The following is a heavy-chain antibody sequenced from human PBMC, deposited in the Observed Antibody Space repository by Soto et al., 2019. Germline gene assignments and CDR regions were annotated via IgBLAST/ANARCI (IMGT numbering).Heavy chain of an antibody. Sequence: SETLSLTCIVSGGSIRNSDYYWGWIRQPPGKGLEWIGTIYYSGSAFHNPSLRSRLTMSVDTSKGQFSLKLSFVTAADTAIYYCARHSSYRNYYGSGLNGLDVWGQGTTVTVSS. D-gene: IGHD3-10*01. V-gene: IGHV4-39*01. CDR1: GGSIRNSDYY. CDR2: IYYSGSA. CDR3: ARHSSYRNYYGSGLNGLDV. J-gene: IGHJ6*02.